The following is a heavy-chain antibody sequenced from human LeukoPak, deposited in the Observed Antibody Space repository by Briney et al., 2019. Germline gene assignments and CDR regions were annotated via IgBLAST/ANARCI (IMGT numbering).Heavy chain of an antibody. CDR1: GFTFSGSA. CDR3: TTIEDYYDSSGYFFDY. V-gene: IGHV3-15*01. Sequence: GGSLRLSCEASGFTFSGSAIHWVRQASGKGLEWVGRIKSKTDGGTTDYAAPVKGRFTISRDDSKNTLYLQMDSLKTEDTAVYYCTTIEDYYDSSGYFFDYWGQGTLVTVSS. D-gene: IGHD3-22*01. CDR2: IKSKTDGGTT. J-gene: IGHJ4*02.